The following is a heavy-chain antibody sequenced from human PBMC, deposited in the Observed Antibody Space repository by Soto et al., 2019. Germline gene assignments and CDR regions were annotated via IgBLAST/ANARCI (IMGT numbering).Heavy chain of an antibody. J-gene: IGHJ4*02. CDR2: IYYSGST. CDR1: GGSISSYY. D-gene: IGHD3-22*01. CDR3: ASGYYAYYFEY. V-gene: IGHV4-59*01. Sequence: SEPLSLTCTVSGGSISSYYWSWIRQPPGKGLEWIGYIYYSGSTNYNPSLKSRVTISVDTSKNQFSLKLSSVTAADTAVYYCASGYYAYYFEYWGQGTLVTVPS.